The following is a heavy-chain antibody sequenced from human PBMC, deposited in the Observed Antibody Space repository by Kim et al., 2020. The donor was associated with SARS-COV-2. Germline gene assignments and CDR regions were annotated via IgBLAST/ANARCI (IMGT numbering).Heavy chain of an antibody. V-gene: IGHV5-10-1*01. CDR3: ASSSGYNYYYYYYYGMDV. CDR2: IDPSDSYT. Sequence: GESLKISCKGSGYSFTSYWISWVRQMPGKGLEWMGRIDPSDSYTNYSPSFQGHVTISADKSISTAYLQWSSLKASDTAMYYCASSSGYNYYYYYYYGMDVWGQGTTVTVSS. D-gene: IGHD3-22*01. J-gene: IGHJ6*02. CDR1: GYSFTSYW.